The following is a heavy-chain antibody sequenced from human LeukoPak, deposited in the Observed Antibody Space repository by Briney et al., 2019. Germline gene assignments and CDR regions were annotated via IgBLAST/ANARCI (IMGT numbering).Heavy chain of an antibody. D-gene: IGHD3-22*01. CDR1: GFTFSSYS. J-gene: IGHJ4*02. V-gene: IGHV3-48*04. CDR3: ARGSQGSDYYDSSGYYNGNLDY. Sequence: GGSLRLSCAASGFTFSSYSMNWVRQAPGKGLEWVSYISSSSSTIYYADSVKGRFTISRDNAKNSLYLQMNSLRAEDTAVYYCARGSQGSDYYDSSGYYNGNLDYWGQGTLVTVSS. CDR2: ISSSSSTI.